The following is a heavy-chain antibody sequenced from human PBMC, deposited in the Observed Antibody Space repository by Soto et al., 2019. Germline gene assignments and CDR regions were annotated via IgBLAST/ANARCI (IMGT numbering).Heavy chain of an antibody. CDR1: GLTFSSYG. CDR3: AKQVTPHSSGWPDAFYI. D-gene: IGHD6-19*01. CDR2: ISYDGSNK. J-gene: IGHJ3*02. Sequence: HVQLVESGGGVVQPGRSLSLSCAVSGLTFSSYGMHWVRQAPGKGLEWVAVISYDGSNKYYADSVKGRFTISRDNSKNTLHLQMNSRRAEDTAVYYCAKQVTPHSSGWPDAFYIWGQGTMVSVSS. V-gene: IGHV3-30*18.